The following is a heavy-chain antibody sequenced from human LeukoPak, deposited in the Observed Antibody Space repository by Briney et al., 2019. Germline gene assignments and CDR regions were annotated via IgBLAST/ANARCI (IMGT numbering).Heavy chain of an antibody. CDR3: ARVVVVAAKTDDY. CDR1: GYTFTSYD. D-gene: IGHD2-15*01. V-gene: IGHV1-2*02. CDR2: INPNSGGT. J-gene: IGHJ4*02. Sequence: ASVKVSCKASGYTFTSYDINWVRQAPGQGLEWMGWINPNSGGTNYAQKFQGRVTMTRDTSISTAYMELSRLRSDDTAVYYCARVVVVAAKTDDYWGQGTLVTVSS.